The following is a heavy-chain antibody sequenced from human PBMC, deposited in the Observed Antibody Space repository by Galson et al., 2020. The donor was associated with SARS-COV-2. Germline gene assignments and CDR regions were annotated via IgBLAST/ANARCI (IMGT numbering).Heavy chain of an antibody. Sequence: SETLSLTCAVYGGSFSGYYWSWIRQPPGKGLEWIGEINHSGSTNYNPSLKSRVTISVDTSKNQFSLKLSSVTAADTAVYYCARPFDSSGYYPYWGQGTLVTVSS. CDR2: INHSGST. CDR1: GGSFSGYY. CDR3: ARPFDSSGYYPY. V-gene: IGHV4-34*01. J-gene: IGHJ4*02. D-gene: IGHD3-22*01.